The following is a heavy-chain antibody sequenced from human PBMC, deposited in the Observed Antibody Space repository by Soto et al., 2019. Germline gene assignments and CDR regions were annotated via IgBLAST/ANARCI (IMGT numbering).Heavy chain of an antibody. V-gene: IGHV3-23*01. CDR1: GGILISCS. D-gene: IGHD2-8*01. Sequence: PRVARSLPCCGSGGILISCSMSWGRQAPGKGLEWVSAISGSGGSTYYADSVKGRFTISRDNSKNTLYLQMNSLRAEETAVYYCAKDRGLVLMVYATRYSGMDVGGPGITATVS. J-gene: IGHJ6*01. CDR2: ISGSGGST. CDR3: AKDRGLVLMVYATRYSGMDV.